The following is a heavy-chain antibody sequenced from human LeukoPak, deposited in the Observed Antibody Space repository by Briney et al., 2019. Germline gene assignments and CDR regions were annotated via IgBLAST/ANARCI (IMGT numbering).Heavy chain of an antibody. CDR2: INHSGST. CDR1: GGSFSGYY. CDR3: AREQQLSSTRPWYFDL. D-gene: IGHD6-13*01. Sequence: PSETLSLTCAVYGGSFSGYYWSWIRQPPGKGLEWIGEINHSGSTNYNPSLKSRVTISVDTSKNQFSLKLSSVTAADTAVYYCAREQQLSSTRPWYFDLWGRGTLVTVSS. V-gene: IGHV4-34*01. J-gene: IGHJ2*01.